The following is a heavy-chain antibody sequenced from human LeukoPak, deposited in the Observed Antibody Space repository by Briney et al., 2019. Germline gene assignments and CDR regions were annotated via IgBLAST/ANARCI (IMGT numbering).Heavy chain of an antibody. V-gene: IGHV4-34*01. Sequence: SETLSLTCAVYGGSFSGYYWSWIRQPPGKGLEWIGEINHSGSTNYNPSLKSRVTISVDTSKNQFSLKLSSVTAADTAVYYCANEHVSTLDWGQGTLVTVSS. CDR2: INHSGST. J-gene: IGHJ4*02. D-gene: IGHD1/OR15-1a*01. CDR1: GGSFSGYY. CDR3: ANEHVSTLD.